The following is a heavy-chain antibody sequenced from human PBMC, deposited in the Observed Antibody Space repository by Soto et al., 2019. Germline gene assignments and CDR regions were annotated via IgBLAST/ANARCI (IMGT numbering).Heavy chain of an antibody. V-gene: IGHV3-30-3*02. J-gene: IGHJ4*01. CDR1: GFTFSSYA. CDR2: ISYDGINK. CDR3: SKKYSDPAPAFDY. Sequence: GGSLRLSCAASGFTFSSYAMHWVRQAPGKGLEWVAVISYDGINKYYADSVKGRFTISKDNSKNTLYLQMNSLRAEDTAVYYCSKKYSDPAPAFDYWGHGTLVTVSS. D-gene: IGHD4-17*01.